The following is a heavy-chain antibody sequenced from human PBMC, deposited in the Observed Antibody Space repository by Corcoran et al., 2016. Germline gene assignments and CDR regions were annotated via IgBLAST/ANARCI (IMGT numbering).Heavy chain of an antibody. Sequence: QLQLQESGPGLVKPSETLSLTCTVSGGSISSSSYYWGWIRQPPGKGLEWIGSIYYSGSTYYNPSLKSRVTISVDTSKNQFPLKLSSVTAADTAVYYCARGWGRDGYNYFDYWGQGTLVTVSS. CDR2: IYYSGST. J-gene: IGHJ4*02. D-gene: IGHD5-12*01. V-gene: IGHV4-39*07. CDR3: ARGWGRDGYNYFDY. CDR1: GGSISSSSYY.